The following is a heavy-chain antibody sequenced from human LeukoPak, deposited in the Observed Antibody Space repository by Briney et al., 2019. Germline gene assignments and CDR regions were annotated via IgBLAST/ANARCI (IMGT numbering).Heavy chain of an antibody. V-gene: IGHV3-33*01. J-gene: IGHJ2*01. CDR1: GFRFSSYV. Sequence: QSGGSLRLSCAASGFRFSSYVMHWVRQAPGKGLEWVALIWQDGSNQYYADSVKGRFTISRDNSKNTLYLRMNSLRAEDTAVYYCARDYGGNYWRFDLWGRGTLVIVSS. CDR3: ARDYGGNYWRFDL. D-gene: IGHD4-23*01. CDR2: IWQDGSNQ.